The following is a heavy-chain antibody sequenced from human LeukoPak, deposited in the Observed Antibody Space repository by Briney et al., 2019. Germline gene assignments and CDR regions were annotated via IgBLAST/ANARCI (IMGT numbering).Heavy chain of an antibody. V-gene: IGHV3-30*03. CDR2: ISYDGSIK. CDR3: ARHGDRGVVVVGTTDVAHYFDS. Sequence: GGSLRLSCAASGFTFSSYVMHWVRQAPGKGLEWVAVISYDGSIKYYADSVKGRFAISRDSSQNTLYLQMSSLRAEDAAVYFGARHGDRGVVVVGTTDVAHYFDSWGQGTLATAS. D-gene: IGHD2-15*01. CDR1: GFTFSSYV. J-gene: IGHJ4*02.